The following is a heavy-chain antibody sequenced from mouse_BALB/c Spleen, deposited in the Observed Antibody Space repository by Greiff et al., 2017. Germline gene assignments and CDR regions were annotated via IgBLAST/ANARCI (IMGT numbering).Heavy chain of an antibody. V-gene: IGHV3-6*02. CDR2: ISYDGSN. CDR1: GYSITSGYY. J-gene: IGHJ4*01. Sequence: DVQLQESGPGLVKPSQSLSLTCSVTGYSITSGYYWNWIRQFPGNKLEWMGYISYDGSNNYNPSLKNRISITRDTSKNQFFLKLNSVTTEDTATYYCAREGLGRRIPMDYWGQGTSVTVSS. CDR3: AREGLGRRIPMDY. D-gene: IGHD4-1*01.